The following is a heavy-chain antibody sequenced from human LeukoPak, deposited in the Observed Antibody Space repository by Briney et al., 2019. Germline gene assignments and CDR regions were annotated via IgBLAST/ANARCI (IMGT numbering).Heavy chain of an antibody. CDR3: ARGMVRGVIGTEYYYYYMDV. V-gene: IGHV1-46*01. J-gene: IGHJ6*03. CDR1: GYTFTGYY. D-gene: IGHD3-10*01. CDR2: IDPSGGST. Sequence: ASVKVSCKASGYTFTGYYMHWVRQAPGQGLEWMGIIDPSGGSTSYAQKFQGRVTITRNTSISTAYMELSSLRSEDTAVYYCARGMVRGVIGTEYYYYYMDVWGKGTTVTVSS.